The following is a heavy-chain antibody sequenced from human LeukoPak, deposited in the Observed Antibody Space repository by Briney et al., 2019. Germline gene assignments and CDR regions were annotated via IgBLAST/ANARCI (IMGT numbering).Heavy chain of an antibody. CDR1: GGSISSNNW. CDR2: IYQSGSTNYGST. CDR3: ARGARAGYNLEPFDY. J-gene: IGHJ4*02. V-gene: IGHV4-4*02. D-gene: IGHD5-24*01. Sequence: SETLSLTCAVSGGSISSNNWWTWVRQPPGKGLEWIGEIYQSGSTNYGSTNYNPSLKSRVTISVDTSKNQFSLKLSSVTAADTAVYYCARGARAGYNLEPFDYWGQGTLVTVSS.